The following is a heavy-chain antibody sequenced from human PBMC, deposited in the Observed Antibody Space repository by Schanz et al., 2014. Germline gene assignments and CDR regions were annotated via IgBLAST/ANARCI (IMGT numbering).Heavy chain of an antibody. CDR3: ARGPSQGYSYGHNIGAYYYGMDV. CDR2: IIPVLAIA. Sequence: QVQLVQSGAEVKKPGSSVKVSCKASGGTFSTYTISWVRQAPGQGLEWMGRIIPVLAIADYAQKFQGRVTITADKSTSTASMELSSLRSEETAVYYCARGPSQGYSYGHNIGAYYYGMDVWGQGTTVTVSS. V-gene: IGHV1-69*02. D-gene: IGHD5-18*01. J-gene: IGHJ6*02. CDR1: GGTFSTYT.